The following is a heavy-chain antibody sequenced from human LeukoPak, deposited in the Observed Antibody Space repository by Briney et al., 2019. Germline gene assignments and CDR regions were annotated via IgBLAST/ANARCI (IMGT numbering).Heavy chain of an antibody. CDR3: ARAPSIRVITNFDY. V-gene: IGHV1-2*02. J-gene: IGHJ4*02. CDR1: GSTFTGYY. D-gene: IGHD3-16*02. Sequence: ASVKLSCKASGSTFTGYYMHWVRQAPGQGLEWMGWINPNSGGTNYAQKFQGRVTMTRTTSISTAYMELSMLRSDDTAVYYCARAPSIRVITNFDYWGQGTLVTVSS. CDR2: INPNSGGT.